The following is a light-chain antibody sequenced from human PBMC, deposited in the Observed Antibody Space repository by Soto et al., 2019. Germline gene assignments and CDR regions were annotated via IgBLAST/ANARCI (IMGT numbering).Light chain of an antibody. CDR1: SSNIGGGYD. CDR2: DNS. J-gene: IGLJ1*01. CDR3: SSYTSSSTFYV. Sequence: QSVLTQPPSVSGAPGQRVTISCTGSSSNIGGGYDVHWYQQLPGTAPKLLIYDNSNRPSGVSNRFSGSKSGNTASLTITGLQADDEADYYCSSYTSSSTFYVFGTGTKVTV. V-gene: IGLV1-40*01.